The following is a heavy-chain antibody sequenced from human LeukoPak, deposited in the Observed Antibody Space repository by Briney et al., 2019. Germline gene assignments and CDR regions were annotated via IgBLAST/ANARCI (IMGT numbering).Heavy chain of an antibody. J-gene: IGHJ4*02. CDR1: GFTVSSNY. Sequence: GGSLRLSCAASGFTVSSNYMSWVRQAPGKGLEWVSVIYSGGSTYYADSVKGRLTIPRDNSKNTLYLQMNSLRAEDTAVYYCAREEYSSSWVFDYWGQGTLVTVSS. V-gene: IGHV3-66*01. CDR2: IYSGGST. CDR3: AREEYSSSWVFDY. D-gene: IGHD6-13*01.